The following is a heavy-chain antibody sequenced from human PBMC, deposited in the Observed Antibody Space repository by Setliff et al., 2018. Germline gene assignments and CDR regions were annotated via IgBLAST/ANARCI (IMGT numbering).Heavy chain of an antibody. D-gene: IGHD6-19*01. CDR3: AKGVSPPGTNGWHPDVLDI. CDR2: ISASGRTT. Sequence: GGSLRLSCAASRFTFSNYAMSWVRQAPGKGLEWVSAISASGRTTYSADSVKGRFTISRDNSKNTLSLQMNSLRAEDTAVYYCAKGVSPPGTNGWHPDVLDIWGQGTMVTVSS. V-gene: IGHV3-23*01. J-gene: IGHJ3*02. CDR1: RFTFSNYA.